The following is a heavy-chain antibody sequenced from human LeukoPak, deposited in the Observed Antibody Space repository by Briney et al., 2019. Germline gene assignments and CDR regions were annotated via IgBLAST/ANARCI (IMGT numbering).Heavy chain of an antibody. Sequence: HPGGSLRLSRAASGFTFSSYEMNWVRQAPGKGLEWVSYISSSGSTIYYADSVKGRFTISRDNAKNSLYLQMNSLRAEDTAVYYCARDGGGWSSFDYWGQGTLVTVSS. V-gene: IGHV3-48*03. D-gene: IGHD6-19*01. CDR3: ARDGGGWSSFDY. J-gene: IGHJ4*02. CDR2: ISSSGSTI. CDR1: GFTFSSYE.